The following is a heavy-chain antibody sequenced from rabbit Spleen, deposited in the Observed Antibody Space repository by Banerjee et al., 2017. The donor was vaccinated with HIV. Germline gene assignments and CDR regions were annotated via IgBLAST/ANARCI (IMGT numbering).Heavy chain of an antibody. J-gene: IGHJ4*01. CDR3: ARAGEGGDGYLNL. CDR2: IYAGRSGTI. V-gene: IGHV1S45*01. CDR1: GFSFSSSYW. D-gene: IGHD5-1*01. Sequence: QEQLEESGGDLVKPEGSLTLTCTASGFSFSSSYWICWVRQAPGKGLEWIACIYAGRSGTIDYASWAKGRFTISKTSSTTVTLQMTSLTVADTATYFCARAGEGGDGYLNLWGPGTLVTVS.